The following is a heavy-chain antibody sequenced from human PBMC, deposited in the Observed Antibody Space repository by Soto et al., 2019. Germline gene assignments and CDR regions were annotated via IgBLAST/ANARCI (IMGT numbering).Heavy chain of an antibody. CDR2: ISSGSSYT. Sequence: QVQLVESGGGLVKPGGSLRLSCAASGFTFSDYYMSWIRQAPGKGLEWVSYISSGSSYTNYADSVKGRFTISRDNAKNSLYLQMNSLRAEDTAVYYCARDLPGYSGYDYVYYYYGMDVWGQGTTVTVSS. J-gene: IGHJ6*02. V-gene: IGHV3-11*05. CDR1: GFTFSDYY. D-gene: IGHD5-12*01. CDR3: ARDLPGYSGYDYVYYYYGMDV.